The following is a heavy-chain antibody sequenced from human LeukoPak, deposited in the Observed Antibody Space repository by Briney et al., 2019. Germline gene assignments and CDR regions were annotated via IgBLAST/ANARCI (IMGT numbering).Heavy chain of an antibody. CDR2: ITGSSSTI. CDR3: SGESGYDFSY. V-gene: IGHV3-48*01. D-gene: IGHD5-12*01. J-gene: IGHJ4*02. Sequence: GGSLRLSCAASGFTFSSCDMNWVRQAPGKGLEWVSYITGSSSTIYYADSVKGRFTISRDDSKNTLYLQMNSLKTEDTAVYYCSGESGYDFSYWGQGTLVAVSS. CDR1: GFTFSSCD.